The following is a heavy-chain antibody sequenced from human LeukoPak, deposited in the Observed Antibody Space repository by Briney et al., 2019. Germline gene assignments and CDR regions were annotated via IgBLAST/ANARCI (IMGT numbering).Heavy chain of an antibody. CDR1: GFIFSSDN. J-gene: IGHJ4*02. CDR2: ISKNEDST. V-gene: IGHV3-64D*06. D-gene: IGHD3-10*01. CDR3: VKDLAGTYSFDY. Sequence: GGSLRLSCSASGFIFSSDNMHWVRQAPGKGLEYVSGISKNEDSTFYADSMQARFTISRDNYNNKLFLQMNSVRPEDTAVYFCVKDLAGTYSFDYWGQGARVTVSS.